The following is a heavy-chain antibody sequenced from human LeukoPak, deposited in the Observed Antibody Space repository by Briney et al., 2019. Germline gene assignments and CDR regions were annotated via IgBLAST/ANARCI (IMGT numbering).Heavy chain of an antibody. CDR1: GFTFDDYA. CDR2: ISWNSGSI. Sequence: GGSLRLSCAASGFTFDDYAMHWVRQAPGKGLEWVSGISWNSGSIGCADPVKGRFTISRDNAKNSLYLQMNSLRAVDTALYYCAKDIFTGIAAAGAIDYWGQGTLVTVSS. D-gene: IGHD6-13*01. V-gene: IGHV3-9*01. J-gene: IGHJ4*02. CDR3: AKDIFTGIAAAGAIDY.